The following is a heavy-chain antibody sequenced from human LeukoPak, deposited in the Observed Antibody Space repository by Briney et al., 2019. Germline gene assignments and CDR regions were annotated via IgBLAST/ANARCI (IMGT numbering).Heavy chain of an antibody. V-gene: IGHV3-23*01. CDR3: ARSSYSSSSSV. Sequence: GGSLRLSCAASGFTFDNYAMTWVRQAPGKGLEWVSGISGSGDSTFYADSVKGRFTISRDNSKNTLYLQMNSLGAEDTAVYYCARSSYSSSSSVWGQGTMVTVSS. CDR2: ISGSGDST. CDR1: GFTFDNYA. J-gene: IGHJ3*01. D-gene: IGHD6-6*01.